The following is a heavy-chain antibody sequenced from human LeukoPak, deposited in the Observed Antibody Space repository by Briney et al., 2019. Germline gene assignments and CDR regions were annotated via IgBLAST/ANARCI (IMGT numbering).Heavy chain of an antibody. CDR2: IKQDGSEK. V-gene: IGHV3-7*01. CDR3: ARKPYYYDSSGYYPDAFDI. CDR1: GFTFSSYW. Sequence: GGSLRLSCAASGFTFSSYWMSWVRQAPGKGLEWVANIKQDGSEKYYVDSVKGRFTISRDNAKNSLYLQMNSLSAEDTAVYHCARKPYYYDSSGYYPDAFDIWGQGTMVTVSS. J-gene: IGHJ3*02. D-gene: IGHD3-22*01.